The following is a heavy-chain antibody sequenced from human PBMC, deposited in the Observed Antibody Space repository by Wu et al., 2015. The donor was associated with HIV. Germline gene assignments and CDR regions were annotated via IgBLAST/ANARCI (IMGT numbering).Heavy chain of an antibody. J-gene: IGHJ4*02. Sequence: QVQLVQSGAEVKKPGASVKVSCKASGYTFTGYYMHWVRQAPGQGLEWMGRIIPIFGTANYAQKFQGRVTITADESTSTAYMELSSLRSEDTAVYYCARDRVFGAQSDGFDYWGQGTLVTVSS. CDR1: GYTFTGYY. CDR3: ARDRVFGAQSDGFDY. D-gene: IGHD1-26*01. V-gene: IGHV1-69*18. CDR2: IIPIFGTA.